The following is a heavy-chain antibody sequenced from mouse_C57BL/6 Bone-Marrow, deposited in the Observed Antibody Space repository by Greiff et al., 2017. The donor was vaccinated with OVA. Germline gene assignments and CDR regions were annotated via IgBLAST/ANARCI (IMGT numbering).Heavy chain of an antibody. J-gene: IGHJ4*01. CDR3: TTRLDYYDDPYYYAMDD. D-gene: IGHD2-13*01. V-gene: IGHV14-1*01. Sequence: VQLQQSGAELVRPGASVKLSCTASGFNIKDYYMHWVKQRPEQGLEWIGRIDPEDGDTEYAAKFQGKANMTADTSSNTAYLQLSSLTSDHTAVYYWTTRLDYYDDPYYYAMDDWGQGTSVTVSS. CDR2: IDPEDGDT. CDR1: GFNIKDYY.